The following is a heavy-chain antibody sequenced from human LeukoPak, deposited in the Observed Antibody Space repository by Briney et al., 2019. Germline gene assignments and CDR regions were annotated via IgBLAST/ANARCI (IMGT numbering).Heavy chain of an antibody. V-gene: IGHV4-4*07. CDR2: IYTSGST. CDR1: GRYISSYY. CDR3: ARVDSLWSGYSFDY. J-gene: IGHJ4*02. Sequence: PSETLSLTCTVSGRYISSYYWSWIRQPAGKGLEWIGRIYTSGSTNYNPSLKSRVTMSVDTSKNQFSLKLSSVTAADTAVYYCARVDSLWSGYSFDYWGQGTLVTVSS. D-gene: IGHD3-3*01.